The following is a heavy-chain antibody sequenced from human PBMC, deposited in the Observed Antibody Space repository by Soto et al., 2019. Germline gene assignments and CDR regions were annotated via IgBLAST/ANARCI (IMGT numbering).Heavy chain of an antibody. V-gene: IGHV1-3*01. CDR2: INAGNSDT. Sequence: ASVKVSCKASGYTFTSYAMHWVRQAPGQRLEWMGWINAGNSDTTYSQKFQGRVTITSDTSASTAYMELTSLTSEDTAVYNYAGDFSMVVGAPGYWAQGTLVPVSS. CDR3: AGDFSMVVGAPGY. J-gene: IGHJ4*02. D-gene: IGHD2-15*01. CDR1: GYTFTSYA.